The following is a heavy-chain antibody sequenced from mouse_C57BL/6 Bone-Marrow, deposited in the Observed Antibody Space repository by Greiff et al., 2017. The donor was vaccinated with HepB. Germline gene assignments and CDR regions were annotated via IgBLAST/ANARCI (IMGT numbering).Heavy chain of an antibody. D-gene: IGHD2-3*01. CDR2: ISDGGSYT. J-gene: IGHJ2*01. Sequence: EVMLVESGGGLVKPGGSLKLSCAASGFTFSSYAMSWVRQTPEKRLEWVATISDGGSYTYYPGNVKGRFTISRDNAKNNLYLQMSHLTSEDSAMYSCARDSRWLPYCFAYWGQGTTLTVSS. CDR1: GFTFSSYA. CDR3: ARDSRWLPYCFAY. V-gene: IGHV5-4*01.